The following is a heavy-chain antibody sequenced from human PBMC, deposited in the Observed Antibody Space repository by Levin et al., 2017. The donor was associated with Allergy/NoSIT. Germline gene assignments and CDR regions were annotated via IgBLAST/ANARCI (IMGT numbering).Heavy chain of an antibody. CDR1: GFTFSTYW. CDR3: AKGGCSATSCLDY. D-gene: IGHD2-2*01. CDR2: IYSGGSAT. V-gene: IGHV3-74*01. Sequence: GGSLRLSCAVSGFTFSTYWMHWVRQAPGKGLVWVSRIYSGGSATDYADSVKGRFTISRDNARNTLYLQMNSLSAEDTAVYYCAKGGCSATSCLDYWGQGTLVTVSS. J-gene: IGHJ4*02.